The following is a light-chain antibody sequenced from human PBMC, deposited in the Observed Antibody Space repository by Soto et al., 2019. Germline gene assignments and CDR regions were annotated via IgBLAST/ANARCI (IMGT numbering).Light chain of an antibody. V-gene: IGKV1-13*02. CDR3: QQCNSYPLT. CDR1: QGISSA. J-gene: IGKJ4*01. Sequence: IQLTQSPSSLSASVGDRVTITCRASQGISSALACYQQKPRKAPKLLIYDASSLESGVPSRFSGIGSGTDFTLTISSLQPEDFATYYCQQCNSYPLTFGGGNKVESK. CDR2: DAS.